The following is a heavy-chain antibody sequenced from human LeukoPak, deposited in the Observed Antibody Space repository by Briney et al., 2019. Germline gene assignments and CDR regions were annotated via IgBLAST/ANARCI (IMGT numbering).Heavy chain of an antibody. J-gene: IGHJ1*01. V-gene: IGHV4-61*09. D-gene: IGHD5-24*01. CDR2: IYTSGST. CDR1: RGSISSRSYY. Sequence: PSETLSLTCLVCRGSISSRSYYWSCIRQPAGEGLEWIGHIYTSGSTNYNPSLKSRVTISVDTSKNQFSLKLSSVTAADTAVYYCARSNGYNPLYFQHWGQGTLVTVSS. CDR3: ARSNGYNPLYFQH.